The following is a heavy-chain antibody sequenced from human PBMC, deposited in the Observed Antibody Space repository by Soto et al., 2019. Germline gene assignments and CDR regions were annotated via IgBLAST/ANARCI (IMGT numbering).Heavy chain of an antibody. CDR1: GGSISSSKYY. CDR2: IYYSGST. CDR3: ARGSTTVVTPNWFDP. Sequence: SETLSLTCTVSGGSISSSKYYWGWIRQAPGKGLEWIASIYYSGSTYYNPSLKSRVTISVDTSRNQFSLKLTSMTAADTAVYYCARGSTTVVTPNWFDPWGQGTLVTVSS. D-gene: IGHD4-17*01. J-gene: IGHJ5*02. V-gene: IGHV4-39*02.